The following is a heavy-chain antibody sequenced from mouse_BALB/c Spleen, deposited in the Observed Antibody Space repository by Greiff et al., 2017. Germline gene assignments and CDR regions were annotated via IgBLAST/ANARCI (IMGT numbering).Heavy chain of an antibody. D-gene: IGHD2-1*01. CDR3: ARFGNYPYWYFDV. Sequence: AQLQQSGPELVKPGASVKIPCKASGYTFTDYNMDWVKQSHGKSLEWIGDINPNNGGTIYNQKFKGKATLTVDKSSSTAYMELRSLTSEDTAVYYCARFGNYPYWYFDVWGAGTTVTVSS. V-gene: IGHV1-18*01. CDR1: GYTFTDYN. CDR2: INPNNGGT. J-gene: IGHJ1*01.